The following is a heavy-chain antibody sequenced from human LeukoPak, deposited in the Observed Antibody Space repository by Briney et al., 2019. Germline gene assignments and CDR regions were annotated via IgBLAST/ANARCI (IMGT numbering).Heavy chain of an antibody. J-gene: IGHJ4*02. Sequence: SETLSLTCTVSGGSISSYYWSWIRQPPGKGLEWIGYIYYSGSTNYNPSLKSRVTISVDTSKNQFSLKLSSVTAADTAVYYCARTIIAAAGTGDYWGQGTLVTVSS. CDR2: IYYSGST. V-gene: IGHV4-59*08. D-gene: IGHD6-13*01. CDR3: ARTIIAAAGTGDY. CDR1: GGSISSYY.